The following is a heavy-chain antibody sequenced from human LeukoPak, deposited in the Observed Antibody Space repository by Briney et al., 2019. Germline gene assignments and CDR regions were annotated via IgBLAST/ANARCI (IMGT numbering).Heavy chain of an antibody. V-gene: IGHV4-59*01. CDR2: IYYSGST. Sequence: SETLSLTCTVSGGSISSYYWSWIRQPPGKGLEWIGYIYYSGSTNYNPSLKSRVTISVDTSKNQFSLKLSSVTAADTAVYYCTRVESLGYCSSTSCYTVGWFDPWGQGTLVTVSS. CDR1: GGSISSYY. D-gene: IGHD2-2*02. CDR3: TRVESLGYCSSTSCYTVGWFDP. J-gene: IGHJ5*02.